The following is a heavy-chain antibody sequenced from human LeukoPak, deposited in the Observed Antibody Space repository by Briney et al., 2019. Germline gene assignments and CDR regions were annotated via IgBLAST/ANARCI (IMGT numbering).Heavy chain of an antibody. CDR2: TSDSGGHT. V-gene: IGHV4-59*07. D-gene: IGHD2-21*01. CDR1: GGSIRNYY. Sequence: SDTLSLTCTVSGGSIRNYYWNWMRQPPGKGLEWIGYTSDSGGHTDYKPSLKSRVTISADTSKNQFSLKLTSATAADTAVYYCARWHSHGRYFDYWGQGALVTVSS. J-gene: IGHJ4*02. CDR3: ARWHSHGRYFDY.